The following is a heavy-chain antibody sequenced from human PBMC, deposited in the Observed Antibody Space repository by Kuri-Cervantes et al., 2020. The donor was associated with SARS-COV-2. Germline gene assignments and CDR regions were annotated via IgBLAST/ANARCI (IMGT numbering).Heavy chain of an antibody. CDR3: AREAGQNWFDP. Sequence: SQTLSLTCAVSGGSISSYYWSWIRQPPGKGLEWIGYIYYSGSTNYNPSLKSRVTISVDTSKNQFSLKLSSVTAADTAAYYCAREAGQNWFDPWGQGTLVTVSS. CDR1: GGSISSYY. CDR2: IYYSGST. D-gene: IGHD3-10*01. J-gene: IGHJ5*02. V-gene: IGHV4-59*01.